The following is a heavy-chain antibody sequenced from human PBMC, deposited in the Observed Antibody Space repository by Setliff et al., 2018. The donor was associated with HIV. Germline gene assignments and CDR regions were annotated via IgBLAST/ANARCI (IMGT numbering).Heavy chain of an antibody. Sequence: SETLSLTCNVSGGFTNGFYWSWIQQSPGKGLEWIGHIFYSADNILYSGKTHYNPSLKSRVSISVDTSKNQFSLKLSSVTAADTAVYYCARPRLRGSGAFDIWGQGTMVTVSS. CDR2: IFYSADNILYSGKT. D-gene: IGHD2-21*01. CDR1: GGFTNGFY. V-gene: IGHV4-59*08. CDR3: ARPRLRGSGAFDI. J-gene: IGHJ3*02.